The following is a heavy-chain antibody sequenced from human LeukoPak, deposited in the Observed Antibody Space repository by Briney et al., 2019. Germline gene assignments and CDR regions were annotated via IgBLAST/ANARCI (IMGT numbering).Heavy chain of an antibody. CDR3: AKDTGGNGAYFYAMDV. CDR1: GFAFHNYA. V-gene: IGHV3-9*01. D-gene: IGHD4-23*01. Sequence: GGSLRLSCVGSGFAFHNYAMHWVRRPPGKGLEWVSAINWNSDTKAYADSVKGRFTTSRDRARNSLYLQMDSLRPEDTALYYCAKDTGGNGAYFYAMDVWGQGTSVTVSS. CDR2: INWNSDTK. J-gene: IGHJ6*02.